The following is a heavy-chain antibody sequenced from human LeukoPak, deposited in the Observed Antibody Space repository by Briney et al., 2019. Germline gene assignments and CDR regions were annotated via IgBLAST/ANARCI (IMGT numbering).Heavy chain of an antibody. Sequence: SQTLSLTCTVSGGSISSGGYYWSWIRQHPGKGLEWIGYIYYSGSTYYNPSLKSRVTISVDTSKNQFSLKLSSVTAADTAVYYCARHASNKGSSSLIDYWGQGTLVTVSS. J-gene: IGHJ4*02. CDR2: IYYSGST. V-gene: IGHV4-31*03. CDR3: ARHASNKGSSSLIDY. CDR1: GGSISSGGYY. D-gene: IGHD6-6*01.